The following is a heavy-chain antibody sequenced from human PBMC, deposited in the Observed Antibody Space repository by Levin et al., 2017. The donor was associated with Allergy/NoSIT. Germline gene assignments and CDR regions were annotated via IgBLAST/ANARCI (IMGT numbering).Heavy chain of an antibody. D-gene: IGHD5-18*01. CDR1: GYSFTSYW. J-gene: IGHJ4*02. Sequence: GASVKVSCKGSGYSFTSYWISWVRQMPGKGLEWMGRIDPSDSYTNYSPSFQGHVTISADKSISTAYLQWSSLKASDTAMYYCARRIYGYGIYYFDYWGQGTLVTVSS. CDR3: ARRIYGYGIYYFDY. CDR2: IDPSDSYT. V-gene: IGHV5-10-1*01.